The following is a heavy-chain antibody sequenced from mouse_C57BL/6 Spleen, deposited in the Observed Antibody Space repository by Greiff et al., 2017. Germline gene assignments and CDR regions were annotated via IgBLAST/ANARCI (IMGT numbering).Heavy chain of an antibody. J-gene: IGHJ3*01. CDR3: AIITSVVAYAY. D-gene: IGHD1-1*01. V-gene: IGHV1-64*01. Sequence: QVQLQQPGAELVKPGASVTLSCKASGYTFTSYWMHWMKQRPGQCLEWIGMIRTNNGSTNYNAKFKSKATLTVEKYASPAYMQLSSLTSEDSAVDYCAIITSVVAYAYWGQVTLVTVSA. CDR1: GYTFTSYW. CDR2: IRTNNGST.